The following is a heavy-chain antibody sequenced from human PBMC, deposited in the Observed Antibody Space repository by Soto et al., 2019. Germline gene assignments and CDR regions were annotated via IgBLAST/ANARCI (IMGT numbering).Heavy chain of an antibody. D-gene: IGHD3-22*01. CDR2: IFSNDEK. CDR1: GCSLSIGRMG. J-gene: IGHJ4*02. CDR3: ARIQSRGYYRLELFDD. V-gene: IGHV2-26*01. Sequence: QVTLKESCPVLVKTTETLTLTCTVSGCSLSIGRMGVSWVRQPPEKALEWLAHIFSNDEKSYSTSLRSSLTISKDTSKRQVVLSMTNINAVDTATYYCARIQSRGYYRLELFDDWGQGPLLTVS.